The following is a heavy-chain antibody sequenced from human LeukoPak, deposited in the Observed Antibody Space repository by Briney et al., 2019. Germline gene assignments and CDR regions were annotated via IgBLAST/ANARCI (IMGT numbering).Heavy chain of an antibody. CDR3: ARVDCTSASCYPSD. Sequence: GGSLRLSCAASGFTFSTYHFNWVRQAPGKGLEWVSSISSSSSYIYYADSVKGRFTISRDNAKNSLYLQMNSLRAEDTAVYYCARVDCTSASCYPSDWGQGTLVTVSS. CDR2: ISSSSSYI. CDR1: GFTFSTYH. J-gene: IGHJ4*02. V-gene: IGHV3-21*01. D-gene: IGHD2-8*02.